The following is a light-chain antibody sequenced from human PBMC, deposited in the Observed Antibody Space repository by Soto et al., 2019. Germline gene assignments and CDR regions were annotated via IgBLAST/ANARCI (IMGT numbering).Light chain of an antibody. CDR1: QSVRSY. CDR2: GAS. V-gene: IGKV3-15*01. Sequence: EVVLTQSPATLSVSAGERATLSCGASQSVRSYLAWYQQKPGQAPRLLIHGASTRAPGIPARFSGSGSGTDFTLTISSLQSEDFAVYYCQQYDAWPLTFGGGTKVDI. CDR3: QQYDAWPLT. J-gene: IGKJ4*01.